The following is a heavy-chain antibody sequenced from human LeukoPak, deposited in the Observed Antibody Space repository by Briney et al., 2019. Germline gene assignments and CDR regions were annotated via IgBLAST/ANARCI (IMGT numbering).Heavy chain of an antibody. V-gene: IGHV3-9*01. J-gene: IGHJ3*02. CDR2: ISWNSGSI. D-gene: IGHD6-13*01. CDR1: GFTFDDYA. CDR3: AKVFGQQLVTDAFDI. Sequence: GGSLRLSCAASGFTFDDYAMHWVRQAPGKGLEWVSGISWNSGSIGYADSVKGRFTISRDNAKNSLYLQMNSLRAEDTALYYCAKVFGQQLVTDAFDIWGQGTMVTVSS.